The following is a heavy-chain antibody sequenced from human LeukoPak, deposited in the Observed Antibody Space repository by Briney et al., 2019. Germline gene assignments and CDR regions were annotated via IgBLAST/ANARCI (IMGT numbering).Heavy chain of an antibody. J-gene: IGHJ4*02. CDR2: ISGTDGTT. CDR3: AKALYDSGAYSFDY. V-gene: IGHV3-23*01. CDR1: GFTFSSYA. Sequence: PGGSLRLSCAASGFTFSSYAMTWVRQAPGEGLEWVSAISGTDGTTYYADSVKGRFTISRDNSKNTLYLQMNSLRAKDTALYYCAKALYDSGAYSFDYWGQGTLVTVSS. D-gene: IGHD3-22*01.